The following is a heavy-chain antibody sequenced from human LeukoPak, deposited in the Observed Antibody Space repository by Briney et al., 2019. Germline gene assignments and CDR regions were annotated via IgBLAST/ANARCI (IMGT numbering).Heavy chain of an antibody. Sequence: GGSLRLSCAASGFTFSNAWMSWVRQAPGKGLEWVGRIKSKTDGGTTDYAAPVKGRFTISRDDSTNTLYLQMNSLKTEDTAVYYCTTSYYYGSGSYYNGWGQGTLVTVSS. V-gene: IGHV3-15*01. CDR3: TTSYYYGSGSYYNG. CDR1: GFTFSNAW. CDR2: IKSKTDGGTT. J-gene: IGHJ4*02. D-gene: IGHD3-10*01.